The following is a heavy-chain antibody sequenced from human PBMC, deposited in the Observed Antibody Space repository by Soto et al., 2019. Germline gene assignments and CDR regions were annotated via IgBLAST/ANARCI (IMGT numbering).Heavy chain of an antibody. CDR2: IYYSGST. D-gene: IGHD4-17*01. Sequence: LEPKSLPCTVSGGSIRSYDLSRIRQHPGKGLEWIGYIYYSGSTNYNPSLKSRVTISVDTSKNQFSLKLSSVTAADTAVYYCARHPDYGDSYLDYWGQGTLVTVSS. CDR1: GGSIRSYD. CDR3: ARHPDYGDSYLDY. J-gene: IGHJ4*02. V-gene: IGHV4-59*08.